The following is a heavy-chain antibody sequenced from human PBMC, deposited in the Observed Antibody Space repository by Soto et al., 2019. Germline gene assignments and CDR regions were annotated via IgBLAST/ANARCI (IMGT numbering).Heavy chain of an antibody. CDR1: GFNFRNST. V-gene: IGHV3-21*06. CDR2: VSGRSSYI. J-gene: IGHJ3*01. CDR3: ARDLRGHYGP. D-gene: IGHD4-17*01. Sequence: GSLRLSCEGSGFNFRNSTILWVRQAPGKGLEWVSSVSGRSSYIYYADSVKGRFTVFRDNANNLVFLQMNGLRPEDTAMYYCARDLRGHYGPWGQGTMVTVSS.